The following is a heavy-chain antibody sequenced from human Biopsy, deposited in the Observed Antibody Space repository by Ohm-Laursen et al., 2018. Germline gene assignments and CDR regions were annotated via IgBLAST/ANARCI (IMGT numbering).Heavy chain of an antibody. CDR3: ASVVLGPTNDAFDL. CDR2: ISYTGYT. CDR1: GGSISNNNYY. D-gene: IGHD2-15*01. Sequence: GTLSLTCTVSGGSISNNNYYWGWIRQPPGKGLEWIGYISYTGYTSYKSSLKSRVTMSVDTSKKQLSLRLRSVTAADTAMYYCASVVLGPTNDAFDLWGQGTMVVVSS. V-gene: IGHV4-61*05. J-gene: IGHJ3*01.